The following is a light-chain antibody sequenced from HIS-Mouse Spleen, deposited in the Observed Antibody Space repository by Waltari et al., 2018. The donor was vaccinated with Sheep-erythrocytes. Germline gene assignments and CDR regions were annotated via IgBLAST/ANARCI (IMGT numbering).Light chain of an antibody. CDR2: KDS. Sequence: SYELTQPPSVSVSLGQMARITCSGAALPKTYAYWYKQNPGQFPVLVIYKDSERPSGIPERFSGSSSGTIVTLTISGVQAEDEADYYCLSADSSGTYYVFGTGTKVTVL. V-gene: IGLV3-16*01. J-gene: IGLJ1*01. CDR3: LSADSSGTYYV. CDR1: ALPKTY.